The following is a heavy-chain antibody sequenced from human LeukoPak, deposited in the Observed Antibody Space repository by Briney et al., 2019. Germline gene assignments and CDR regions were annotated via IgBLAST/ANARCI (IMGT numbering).Heavy chain of an antibody. CDR2: ISGSGGST. Sequence: GGSLRLSWAASGFTFSSYAMSWVRQAPAKGLEWVSVISGSGGSTYYADSVKGRFTISRDNSKNTLYLQMNSLRAEDTAVYYCAKDPLTTVAYYFDYWGQGTLVTVSS. CDR1: GFTFSSYA. CDR3: AKDPLTTVAYYFDY. J-gene: IGHJ4*02. D-gene: IGHD4-23*01. V-gene: IGHV3-23*01.